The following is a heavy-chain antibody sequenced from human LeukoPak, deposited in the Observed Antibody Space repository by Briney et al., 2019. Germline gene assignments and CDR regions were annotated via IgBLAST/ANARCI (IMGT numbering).Heavy chain of an antibody. Sequence: SVKVSCKASGGTFSSYAISWVRQAPGQGLEWMGGIIPIFGTANYAQKFQGRVTITTDESTSTAYVELSSLRSEDTAVYYCARAKEWLRTYNWFDPWGQGTLVTVSS. CDR3: ARAKEWLRTYNWFDP. J-gene: IGHJ5*02. V-gene: IGHV1-69*05. CDR2: IIPIFGTA. CDR1: GGTFSSYA. D-gene: IGHD5-12*01.